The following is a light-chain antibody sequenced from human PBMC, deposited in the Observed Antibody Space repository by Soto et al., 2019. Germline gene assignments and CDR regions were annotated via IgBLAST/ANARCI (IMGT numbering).Light chain of an antibody. Sequence: ETVLTQSPGTLSLSPGERATLSCRASESVNSNYLAWYQQKPGQAPRLLIYGASTRATGIPDRFSGSGSGTDFTLTISRLEPEDFAVYYCQQYGSSLGVTFGGGTKVEIK. V-gene: IGKV3-20*01. CDR3: QQYGSSLGVT. J-gene: IGKJ4*01. CDR2: GAS. CDR1: ESVNSNY.